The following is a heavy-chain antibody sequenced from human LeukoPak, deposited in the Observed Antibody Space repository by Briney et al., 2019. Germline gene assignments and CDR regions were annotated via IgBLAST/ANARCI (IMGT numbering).Heavy chain of an antibody. J-gene: IGHJ4*02. CDR1: GFTFSSYA. CDR2: ISGSGGGT. D-gene: IGHD3-3*01. V-gene: IGHV3-23*01. CDR3: ARVLRFLETRDYFDS. Sequence: GGSLRLSCAASGFTFSSYAMSWVRQAPGKGLEWVSGISGSGGGTYYADSVKGRFTISRDNSKNTLYLQMNSLRAEDTAVYYCARVLRFLETRDYFDSWGQGTLVAVSS.